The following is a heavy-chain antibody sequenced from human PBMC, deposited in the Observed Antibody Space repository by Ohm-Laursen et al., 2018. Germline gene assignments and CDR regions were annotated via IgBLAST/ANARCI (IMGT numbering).Heavy chain of an antibody. V-gene: IGHV4-31*03. J-gene: IGHJ4*02. CDR2: IYYSGSS. CDR1: GGSISSGGYY. D-gene: IGHD2-2*01. Sequence: TLSLTCTVSGGSISSGGYYWSWIRQHPGKGLEWIGCIYYSGSSYYNLSLKSRVTISVDTSKNQFSLKLSSVTAADTAVYYCARVRVAAEGQERIDYWGQGTLVTVSS. CDR3: ARVRVAAEGQERIDY.